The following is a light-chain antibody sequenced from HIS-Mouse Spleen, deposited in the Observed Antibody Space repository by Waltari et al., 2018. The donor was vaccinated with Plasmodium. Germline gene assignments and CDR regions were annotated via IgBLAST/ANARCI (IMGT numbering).Light chain of an antibody. V-gene: IGKV3-20*01. CDR3: KQYGSSGT. Sequence: EIVLTQSPGTLSLSPGERATLSCRASQSVSSSYLAWYQQKPGQAPRLLIYGASSRATGIPDRFSGSGSVTDFTLTISRLEPEDFAVYYCKQYGSSGTFGQGTKVEIK. CDR1: QSVSSSY. J-gene: IGKJ1*01. CDR2: GAS.